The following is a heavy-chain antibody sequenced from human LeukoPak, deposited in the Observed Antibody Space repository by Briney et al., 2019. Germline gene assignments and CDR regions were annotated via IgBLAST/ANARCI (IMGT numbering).Heavy chain of an antibody. V-gene: IGHV3-66*01. CDR3: VGATGFGY. J-gene: IGHJ4*02. D-gene: IGHD1-26*01. Sequence: GGSLRLSCAVSGFTVSSNYMSWVRQAPGKGLEWVSVIHSGGSTYHADSVKGRFTISRDNSKNTVYLQMNSLRAEDTAVHYCVGATGFGYWGQGTLVTVSS. CDR1: GFTVSSNY. CDR2: IHSGGST.